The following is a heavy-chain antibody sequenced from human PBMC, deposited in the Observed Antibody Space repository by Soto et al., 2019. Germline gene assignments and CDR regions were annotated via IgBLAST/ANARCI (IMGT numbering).Heavy chain of an antibody. D-gene: IGHD1-26*01. CDR1: GYTFTSYD. J-gene: IGHJ4*02. Sequence: ASVKVSCKASGYTFTSYDINWVRQATGQGLEWMGWMNPNSGNTNYAQKLQGRVTMTTDTSTSTAYMELRSLRSDDTAVYYCARVVVGATGIDYWGQGTLVTVSS. CDR2: MNPNSGNT. CDR3: ARVVVGATGIDY. V-gene: IGHV1-18*01.